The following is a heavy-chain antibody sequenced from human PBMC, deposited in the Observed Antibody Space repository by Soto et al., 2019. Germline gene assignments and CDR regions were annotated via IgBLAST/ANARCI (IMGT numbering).Heavy chain of an antibody. CDR1: GFTFDDYA. Sequence: DVQLVESGGGLVQPGRSLRLSCAASGFTFDDYAMHWVRQAPGKGLEWVSGISWNSGSIGYADSVKGRFTISRDNAKNSLYLQMNSLRAEDTALYYCAKGGVVVAANFDYWGQGTLVTVSS. D-gene: IGHD2-15*01. CDR3: AKGGVVVAANFDY. V-gene: IGHV3-9*01. J-gene: IGHJ4*02. CDR2: ISWNSGSI.